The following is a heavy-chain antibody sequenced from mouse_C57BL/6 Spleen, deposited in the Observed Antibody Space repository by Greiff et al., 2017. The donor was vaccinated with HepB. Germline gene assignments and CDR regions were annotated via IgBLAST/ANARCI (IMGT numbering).Heavy chain of an antibody. Sequence: VQLMESGPELVKPGASVKISCKASGYSFTRYYIHWVKQRPGQGLEWIGWIYPGSGNTKYNETFKGKATLTADTSSSTAYMQLSSLASEDSAVYYCARSPALPYYFDYWGQGTTLTVSS. CDR2: IYPGSGNT. J-gene: IGHJ2*01. V-gene: IGHV1-66*01. CDR1: GYSFTRYY. CDR3: ARSPALPYYFDY. D-gene: IGHD1-1*01.